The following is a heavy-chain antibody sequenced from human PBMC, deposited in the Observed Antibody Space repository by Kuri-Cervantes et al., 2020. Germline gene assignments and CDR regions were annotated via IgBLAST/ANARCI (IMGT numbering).Heavy chain of an antibody. Sequence: GGSLRLSCAASGFTFSSYGMHWVRQAPGKGLEWVAVIWYDGSNKYYADSVKGRFTISRDNSKNTLYLQMNSLRAEDTAVYYCARDVGVVAFDSWGQGTLVTVSS. D-gene: IGHD3-3*01. CDR3: ARDVGVVAFDS. V-gene: IGHV3-33*01. J-gene: IGHJ4*02. CDR1: GFTFSSYG. CDR2: IWYDGSNK.